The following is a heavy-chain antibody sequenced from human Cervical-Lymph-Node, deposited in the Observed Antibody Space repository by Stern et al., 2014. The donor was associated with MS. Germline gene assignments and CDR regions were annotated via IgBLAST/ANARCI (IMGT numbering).Heavy chain of an antibody. D-gene: IGHD6-13*01. CDR3: ARRGGQQLVHFDY. V-gene: IGHV4-4*02. CDR2: IYLSGST. J-gene: IGHJ4*02. Sequence: QVQLQESGPGLVKPSGTLSLTCAVSGDSISNNNWWSWVRQSPGKGLVWIGEIYLSGSTNYNPSLESRVIMSVDRSNNQFSLKLNSVTAADTAVYYCARRGGQQLVHFDYWGQGTLVTVSS. CDR1: GDSISNNNW.